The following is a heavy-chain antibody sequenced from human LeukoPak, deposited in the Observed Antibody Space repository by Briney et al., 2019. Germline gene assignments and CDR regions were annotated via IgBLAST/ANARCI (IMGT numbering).Heavy chain of an antibody. J-gene: IGHJ6*02. CDR1: GFTLSSHG. D-gene: IGHD2-21*01. CDR2: ISYDGSNK. V-gene: IGHV3-30*18. CDR3: AKDYSFYSHYYTMDV. Sequence: PGGSLRLSCAASGFTLSSHGMHWVRQAPGKGLEWVAVISYDGSNKYYADSVKGRFTISRDNSKSTLYLEVNTLRAEDTAVYYCAKDYSFYSHYYTMDVWGQGTTVTVSS.